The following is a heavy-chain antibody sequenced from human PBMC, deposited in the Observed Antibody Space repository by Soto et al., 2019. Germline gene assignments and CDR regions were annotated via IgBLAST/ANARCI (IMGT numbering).Heavy chain of an antibody. CDR2: ISAYNGNT. CDR3: ARAPVVGANLDWFDP. CDR1: GYTFTSYG. D-gene: IGHD1-26*01. J-gene: IGHJ5*02. Sequence: QVQLVQSGAEVKKPGASVKVSCKASGYTFTSYGISWVRQAPGQGLEWMGWISAYNGNTNYAQKLQGRVTMTRDTSTSTAYMDRRSLTSDDTAVYYCARAPVVGANLDWFDPWGQGTLVTVSS. V-gene: IGHV1-18*01.